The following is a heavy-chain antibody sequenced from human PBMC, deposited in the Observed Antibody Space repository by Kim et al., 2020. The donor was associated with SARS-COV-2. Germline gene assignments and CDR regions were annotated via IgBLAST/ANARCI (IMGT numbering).Heavy chain of an antibody. J-gene: IGHJ6*02. CDR3: ARDHGYDSSGQHYYYYGMDV. D-gene: IGHD3-22*01. CDR2: ISSSSSYI. Sequence: GGSLRLSCAASGFTFSSYSMNWVRQAPGKGLEWVSSISSSSSYIYYADSVKGRFTISRDNAKNSLYLQMNSLRAEDTAVYYCARDHGYDSSGQHYYYYGMDVWGQGTTVTVSS. V-gene: IGHV3-21*01. CDR1: GFTFSSYS.